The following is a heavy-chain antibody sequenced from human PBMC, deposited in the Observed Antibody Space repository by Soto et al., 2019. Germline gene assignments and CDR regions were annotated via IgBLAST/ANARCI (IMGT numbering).Heavy chain of an antibody. D-gene: IGHD4-17*01. Sequence: EVQLVESGGGLVQPGGSLRLSCAASGFTFSNYWMNWVRQAPGKGLEWVAIIKQDGSEKYYLDSVKGRFTISRDNAKSSLYLQMNNLRAEDTAVYYCAKHWGADGVSGDYGVVWGRGSLVTVFS. CDR2: IKQDGSEK. V-gene: IGHV3-7*01. CDR3: AKHWGADGVSGDYGVV. J-gene: IGHJ2*01. CDR1: GFTFSNYW.